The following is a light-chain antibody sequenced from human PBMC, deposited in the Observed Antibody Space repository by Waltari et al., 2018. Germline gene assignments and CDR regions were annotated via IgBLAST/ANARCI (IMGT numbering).Light chain of an antibody. CDR3: QQYCTSPPT. CDR1: QSVFCSSGNKDY. CDR2: WAS. J-gene: IGKJ2*01. V-gene: IGKV4-1*01. Sequence: DIVMTQSPLSLPVTPGEPASISCKSSQSVFCSSGNKDYLTWFQQKPGQPPRAVIYWASTREKGVPDRFSGSGSGTDFTLTINSLQAEDVAVYYCQQYCTSPPTFGQGTQVEIK.